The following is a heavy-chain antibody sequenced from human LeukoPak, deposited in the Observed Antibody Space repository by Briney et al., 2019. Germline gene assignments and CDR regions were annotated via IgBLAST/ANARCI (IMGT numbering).Heavy chain of an antibody. V-gene: IGHV4-4*02. J-gene: IGHJ4*02. CDR1: GGSISTNW. Sequence: SETLSLTCGVSGGSISTNWWTWVRQPPGEGLEWIGEVHLSGRTNYNPSLESRVTISVDMSENHISLKLTSVTAADTAVYYCAREGGPYRPLDYSGQGTLVTVSS. CDR3: AREGGPYRPLDY. CDR2: VHLSGRT.